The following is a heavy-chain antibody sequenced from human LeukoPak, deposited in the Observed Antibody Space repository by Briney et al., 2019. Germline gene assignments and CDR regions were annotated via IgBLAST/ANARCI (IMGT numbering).Heavy chain of an antibody. CDR1: GFTFSSYG. CDR3: ARGGLSIMGY. Sequence: PGRSLRLSCAASGFTFSSYGMQWVRRAPGKGLEWVSYISSSGSTKYYADSVKGRFTISRDNARNSLYLQMNSLRAEDTAVYFCARGGLSIMGYWGQGTLVTVSS. V-gene: IGHV3-48*01. D-gene: IGHD3-16*01. CDR2: ISSSGSTK. J-gene: IGHJ4*02.